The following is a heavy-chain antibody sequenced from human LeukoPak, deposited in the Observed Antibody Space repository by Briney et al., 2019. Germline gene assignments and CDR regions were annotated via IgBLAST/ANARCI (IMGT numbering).Heavy chain of an antibody. Sequence: ASVKVSCKASGYTFTSYDNNWVRQATGQGLEWMGWMNPNSGNTGYAQKFQGRVTMTRNTSISTAYMELSSLRSEDTAVYYCARGCSSSWLRYYYYYYMDVWGKGTTVTISS. CDR2: MNPNSGNT. D-gene: IGHD6-13*01. V-gene: IGHV1-8*01. CDR1: GYTFTSYD. CDR3: ARGCSSSWLRYYYYYYMDV. J-gene: IGHJ6*03.